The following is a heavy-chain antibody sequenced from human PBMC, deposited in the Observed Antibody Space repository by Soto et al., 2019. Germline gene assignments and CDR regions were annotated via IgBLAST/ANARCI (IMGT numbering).Heavy chain of an antibody. CDR3: GKERRGSGSSVCNY. Sequence: GGSLRLSCAASGFTFRDYSMNWVRQAPGKGLEWVADISGSGDSARHADSVEGRFTISRDNSRDTLYLHVNSLRVDDTAVYFCGKERRGSGSSVCNYWGQGDLVTVSS. D-gene: IGHD1-26*01. CDR1: GFTFRDYS. V-gene: IGHV3-23*01. J-gene: IGHJ4*02. CDR2: ISGSGDSA.